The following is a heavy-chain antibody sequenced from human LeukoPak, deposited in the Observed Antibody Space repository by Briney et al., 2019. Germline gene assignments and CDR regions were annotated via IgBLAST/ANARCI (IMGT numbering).Heavy chain of an antibody. CDR3: ATVLYCGGDCYPGSVFDY. Sequence: GASVKVSCKVSGYTLTELSMHWVRQAPGKGLEWMGGFDPEDGETIYAQKFQGRVTMTEDTSTDTAYMELSSPRSEDTAVYYCATVLYCGGDCYPGSVFDYWGQGTLVTVSS. J-gene: IGHJ4*02. V-gene: IGHV1-24*01. D-gene: IGHD2-21*02. CDR2: FDPEDGET. CDR1: GYTLTELS.